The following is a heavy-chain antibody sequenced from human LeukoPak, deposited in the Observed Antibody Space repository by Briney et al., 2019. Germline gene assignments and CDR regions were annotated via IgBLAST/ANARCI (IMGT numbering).Heavy chain of an antibody. CDR1: GFTFSSYA. J-gene: IGHJ6*02. CDR2: ISNNGGST. V-gene: IGHV3-64D*06. CDR3: VPFRYYDMDV. Sequence: GGSLTLSCSASGFTFSSYALHWVRQAPGKGLEYVSAISNNGGSTYYADSVKGRFTISRDNSKNTLYLQMSSLRPEDTAVYHCVPFRYYDMDVWGQGTTVTVSS.